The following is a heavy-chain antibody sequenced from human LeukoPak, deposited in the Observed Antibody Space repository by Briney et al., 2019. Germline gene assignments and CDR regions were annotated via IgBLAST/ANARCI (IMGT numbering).Heavy chain of an antibody. CDR3: ARERGRYSYGYGTSDWFDP. CDR1: GFTFSDYY. CDR2: ISSSGSTI. D-gene: IGHD5-18*01. Sequence: GGSLRLSCAASGFTFSDYYMSWIRQAPGKGLEWVSYISSSGSTIYYADSVKGRFTIFRDNAKNSLYLQMNSLRAEDTAVYYCARERGRYSYGYGTSDWFDPWGQGTLVTVSS. J-gene: IGHJ5*02. V-gene: IGHV3-11*01.